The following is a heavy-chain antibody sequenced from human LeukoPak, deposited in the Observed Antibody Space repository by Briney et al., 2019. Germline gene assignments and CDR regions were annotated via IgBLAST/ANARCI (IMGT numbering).Heavy chain of an antibody. V-gene: IGHV3-33*08. D-gene: IGHD3-3*01. CDR2: IWYHGNDA. Sequence: GGSLRLSCAASGFTFSSYGMHWVRQAPGKGLEWVALIWYHGNDADYVDSVKGRFTISKDNSKNMVYLQMDSLRVEDTAVYYCARIGGHYSDYWGQGTLVTVSS. CDR3: ARIGGHYSDY. J-gene: IGHJ4*02. CDR1: GFTFSSYG.